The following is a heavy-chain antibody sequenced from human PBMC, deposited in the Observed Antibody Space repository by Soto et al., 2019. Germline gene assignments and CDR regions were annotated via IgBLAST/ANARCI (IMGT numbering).Heavy chain of an antibody. D-gene: IGHD6-13*01. Sequence: SVKVSCKASGGTFSSYAISWVRQAPGQGLEWMGGIIPIFGTANYAQKFQGRVTITADESTSTAYMELSSLRSEDTAVYYCARGLIAAAGPFDPWGQGTQVTVSS. CDR3: ARGLIAAAGPFDP. CDR1: GGTFSSYA. V-gene: IGHV1-69*13. J-gene: IGHJ5*02. CDR2: IIPIFGTA.